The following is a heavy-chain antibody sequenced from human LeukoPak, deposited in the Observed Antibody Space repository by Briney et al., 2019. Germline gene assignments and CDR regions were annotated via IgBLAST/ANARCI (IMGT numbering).Heavy chain of an antibody. V-gene: IGHV3-23*01. CDR2: IGNSGRDT. J-gene: IGHJ4*02. Sequence: GGSLRPSCAASGFTFSSYVMTWVRQAPGRGLEWVSSIGNSGRDTYYADSMKGRFTISRDNSKSTLFLHMSSLRAGDTAIYYCARYCGADSCYSGLDYWGQGALVTVSS. CDR3: ARYCGADSCYSGLDY. CDR1: GFTFSSYV. D-gene: IGHD2-15*01.